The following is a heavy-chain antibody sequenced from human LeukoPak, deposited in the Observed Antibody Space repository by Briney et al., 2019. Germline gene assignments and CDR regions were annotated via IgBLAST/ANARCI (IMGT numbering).Heavy chain of an antibody. D-gene: IGHD3-10*01. CDR3: AKDTRGDYGLDFDY. J-gene: IGHJ4*02. V-gene: IGHV3-30*02. CDR1: GFTFSNYA. Sequence: GGPLRLSCAASGFTFSNYAMHWVRQAPGKGLEGVAFIRYDGSNKYYADSVKGRFTISRDNSKNTLYLQMNSLRAEDAAVYYCAKDTRGDYGLDFDYWGQGTLVTVSS. CDR2: IRYDGSNK.